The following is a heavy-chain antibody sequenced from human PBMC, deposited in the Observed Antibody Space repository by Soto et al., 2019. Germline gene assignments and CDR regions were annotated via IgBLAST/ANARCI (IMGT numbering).Heavy chain of an antibody. V-gene: IGHV3-7*05. D-gene: IGHD1-26*01. CDR1: GFTFSSYW. Sequence: GGSLRLSCAASGFTFSSYWMSWVRQAPGKGLEWVANIKQDGSEKNYVDSVKGRFTKSRDNAKNSLYLQMNSLRAEDTAVYYCARDWVVGATNAPMNFDYWGQGTLVTVSS. J-gene: IGHJ4*02. CDR2: IKQDGSEK. CDR3: ARDWVVGATNAPMNFDY.